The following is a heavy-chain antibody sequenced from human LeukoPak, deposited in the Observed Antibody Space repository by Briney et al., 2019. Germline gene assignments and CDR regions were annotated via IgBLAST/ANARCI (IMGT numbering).Heavy chain of an antibody. J-gene: IGHJ4*02. V-gene: IGHV1-69*13. CDR2: IIPIFGTA. CDR1: GGTFSSYA. Sequence: SVKGSCKASGGTFSSYAISWVRQAPGQGLEWMGGIIPIFGTANYAQKFQGRVTITADESTSTAYMELSSLRSEDTAVYYCAREYSSGWSRHFDYWGQGTLVTVSS. CDR3: AREYSSGWSRHFDY. D-gene: IGHD6-19*01.